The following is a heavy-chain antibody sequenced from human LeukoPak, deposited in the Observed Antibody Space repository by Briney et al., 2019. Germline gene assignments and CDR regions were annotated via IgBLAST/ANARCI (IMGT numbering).Heavy chain of an antibody. J-gene: IGHJ5*02. CDR3: AKASRPRLWFGELLSPSTP. V-gene: IGHV3-23*01. CDR2: ISSSGGST. Sequence: PGGSLRLSCAASGFTFSSYAMSWVRQAPGKGLEWVSAISSSGGSTYYADSVKGRFTISRDNSKNTLYLQMNSLRAEDTAVYYCAKASRPRLWFGELLSPSTPWGQGTLVTVSS. CDR1: GFTFSSYA. D-gene: IGHD3-10*01.